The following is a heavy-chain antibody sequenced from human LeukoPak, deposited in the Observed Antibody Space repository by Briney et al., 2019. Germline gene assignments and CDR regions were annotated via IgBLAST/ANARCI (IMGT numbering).Heavy chain of an antibody. CDR1: GYTFTSYG. D-gene: IGHD5-18*01. CDR2: INPKSGGT. J-gene: IGHJ6*03. Sequence: ASVKVSCKASGYTFTSYGISWVRQAPGQGLEWMGWINPKSGGTNYAQKFQGRVTMTRDTSISTAYMELSRLSSDDTAVYYCARARVDTALITYFYYYMDVWGKGTTVTVSS. V-gene: IGHV1-2*02. CDR3: ARARVDTALITYFYYYMDV.